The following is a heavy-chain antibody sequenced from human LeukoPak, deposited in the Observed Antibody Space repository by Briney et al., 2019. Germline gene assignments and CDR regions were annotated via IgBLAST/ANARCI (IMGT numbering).Heavy chain of an antibody. CDR3: ARVRRIVATSDGFDM. CDR2: IRSNSRGI. J-gene: IGHJ3*02. V-gene: IGHV3-21*06. D-gene: IGHD5-12*01. CDR1: GFTFNSYT. Sequence: AGGSLRLSCAASGFTFNSYTMNWVRQAPGKGLESVSSIRSNSRGINYADSVKGRFTISRDNDKNTVFLEMNSLRTEDTAVYYCARVRRIVATSDGFDMWGQGTMVTVSS.